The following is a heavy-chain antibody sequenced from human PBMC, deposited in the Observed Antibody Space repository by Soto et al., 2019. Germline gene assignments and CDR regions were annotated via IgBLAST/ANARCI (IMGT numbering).Heavy chain of an antibody. V-gene: IGHV3-23*01. CDR2: ISGSGGST. Sequence: GGSLRLSCAASGFTFSSYAMSWVRQAPGKGLEWVSAISGSGGSTYYADSVKGRFTISRDNSKNTLYLQMNSLRAEDTAVYYCAKGSEDIVLMVYVGLGGAAPGPEYYWGQGTLVTVSS. CDR1: GFTFSSYA. CDR3: AKGSEDIVLMVYVGLGGAAPGPEYY. D-gene: IGHD2-8*01. J-gene: IGHJ4*02.